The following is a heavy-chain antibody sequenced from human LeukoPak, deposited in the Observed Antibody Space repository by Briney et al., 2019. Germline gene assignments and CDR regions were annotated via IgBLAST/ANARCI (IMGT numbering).Heavy chain of an antibody. CDR1: GYSISSDCY. V-gene: IGHV4-38-2*01. CDR2: IYDSGST. D-gene: IGHD2-2*01. J-gene: IGHJ5*02. CDR3: AGGTGSASCYGCTRFDP. Sequence: SETLSLTCAVSGYSISSDCYWGWIQQPPGKGLEWIGYIYDSGSTKYNPSLKSRVTMSVDTSNNQFSLRLSSVTAADTAVYYCAGGTGSASCYGCTRFDPWGQGTLVTVSS.